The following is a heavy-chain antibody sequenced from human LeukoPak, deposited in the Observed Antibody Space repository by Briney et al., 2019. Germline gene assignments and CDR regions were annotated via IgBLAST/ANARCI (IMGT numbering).Heavy chain of an antibody. CDR3: ARDRWELPPRDFDS. V-gene: IGHV3-7*01. CDR2: IKQDGSEK. D-gene: IGHD1-7*01. CDR1: GFTFSAYW. J-gene: IGHJ4*02. Sequence: PGGSLRLSCAASGFTFSAYWMAWVRQAPGKGLEWVANIKQDGSEKYYVDSVKGRFTISRDNAKNSLYLQMNSLRAEDTAVYYCARDRWELPPRDFDSWGQGTLVTVSS.